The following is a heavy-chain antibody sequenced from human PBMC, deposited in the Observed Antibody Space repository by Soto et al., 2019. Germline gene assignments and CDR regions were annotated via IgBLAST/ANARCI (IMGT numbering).Heavy chain of an antibody. J-gene: IGHJ3*02. CDR3: ARFLGAFDI. CDR1: GDAITSYY. Sequence: GASVEVTSKASGDAITSYYMHWVRQAHGQGLEWMGIINPSGGSTSYAQKFQGRVTMTRDTSTSTVYMELSSLRSEDTAVYYCARFLGAFDIWGQGTMVTVSS. V-gene: IGHV1-46*01. CDR2: INPSGGST.